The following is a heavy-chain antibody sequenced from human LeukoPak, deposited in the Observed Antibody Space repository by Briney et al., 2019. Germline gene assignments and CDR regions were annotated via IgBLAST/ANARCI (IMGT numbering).Heavy chain of an antibody. CDR3: ARGGDQLLYYYYYYMDV. V-gene: IGHV1-69*05. CDR1: GGTFSSYA. D-gene: IGHD2-2*01. Sequence: PWASVKVSCKASGGTFSSYAISWVRQAPGQGLEWMGGIIPIFGTANYAQKLQGRVTITTDESTSTAYMELSSLRSEDTAVYYCARGGDQLLYYYYYYMDVWGKGTTVTVSS. CDR2: IIPIFGTA. J-gene: IGHJ6*03.